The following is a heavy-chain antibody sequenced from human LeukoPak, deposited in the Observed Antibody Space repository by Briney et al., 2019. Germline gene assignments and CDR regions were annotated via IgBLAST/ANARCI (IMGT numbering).Heavy chain of an antibody. CDR1: GFTFSSYG. V-gene: IGHV3-30*18. D-gene: IGHD1-26*01. CDR3: AKQSGSYLQYYFDY. CDR2: ISYDGSNK. Sequence: PGRSLRLSCAASGFTFSSYGMHWVRQAPGKGLEWVAVISYDGSNKYYADSVKGRFTISRDNSKNTLYLQMNSLRAEDTAVYYCAKQSGSYLQYYFDYWGQGTLVTVSS. J-gene: IGHJ4*02.